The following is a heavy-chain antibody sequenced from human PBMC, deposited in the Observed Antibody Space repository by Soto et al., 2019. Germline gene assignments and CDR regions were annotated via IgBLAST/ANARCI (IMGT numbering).Heavy chain of an antibody. CDR1: GGTFSSYA. Sequence: SVKVSCKASGGTFSSYAISWVRQAPGQGLEWMGGIIPIFGTANYAQKYQGRVTITADKSTSRAYMELSSLRSEDTAVYYCARRGVTAMDFYYYYYVMDVWGQATTVIV. CDR3: ARRGVTAMDFYYYYYVMDV. J-gene: IGHJ6*02. CDR2: IIPIFGTA. V-gene: IGHV1-69*06. D-gene: IGHD5-18*01.